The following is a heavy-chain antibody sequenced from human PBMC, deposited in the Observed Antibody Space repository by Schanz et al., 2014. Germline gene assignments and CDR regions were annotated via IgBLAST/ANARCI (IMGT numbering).Heavy chain of an antibody. CDR2: MQPDSGKT. J-gene: IGHJ4*02. CDR3: ARGSPENMIRGELDY. D-gene: IGHD3-10*01. Sequence: QVQLVQSGAEVKKPGASVKVSCKASGYTFSDYYIHWVRQAIGQGPEWMGWMQPDSGKTHYAEKFQGRVAMTRDVSISTAYMELSSLASEDTAVYYCARGSPENMIRGELDYWGQGTLVTVSS. CDR1: GYTFSDYY. V-gene: IGHV1-8*02.